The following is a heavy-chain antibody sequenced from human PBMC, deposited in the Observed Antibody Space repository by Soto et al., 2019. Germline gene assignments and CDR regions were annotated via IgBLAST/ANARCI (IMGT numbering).Heavy chain of an antibody. D-gene: IGHD2-2*01. V-gene: IGHV3-33*01. Sequence: GGSLRLSCAASGFTFSSYGMHWVRQAPGKGLEWVAVIWYDGSNKYYADSVKGRFTISRDNSKNTLYLQMNSLRAEDTAVYYCARGSGTAAMPAEFYYYMDVWGKGTTVTVSS. CDR3: ARGSGTAAMPAEFYYYMDV. CDR2: IWYDGSNK. CDR1: GFTFSSYG. J-gene: IGHJ6*03.